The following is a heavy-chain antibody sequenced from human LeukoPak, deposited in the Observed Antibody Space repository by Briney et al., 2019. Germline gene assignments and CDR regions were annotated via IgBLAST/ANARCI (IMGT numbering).Heavy chain of an antibody. D-gene: IGHD6-19*01. Sequence: SETLSLTCSVSGGSISLSYYYWGWIRQPPGKALEWIGSVYYSGTTSCNPSLKSRVTISVDMSKNHFSLKMSSVTAADTAVYYCARDPRGSSGWYNFDYWGQGTVVTVSS. CDR1: GGSISLSYYY. J-gene: IGHJ4*02. CDR2: VYYSGTT. CDR3: ARDPRGSSGWYNFDY. V-gene: IGHV4-39*07.